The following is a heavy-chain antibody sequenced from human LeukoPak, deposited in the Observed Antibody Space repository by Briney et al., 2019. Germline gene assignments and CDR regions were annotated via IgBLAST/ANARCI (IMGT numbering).Heavy chain of an antibody. D-gene: IGHD4/OR15-4a*01. V-gene: IGHV4-39*01. CDR1: GGSISSSSYY. CDR2: IYYSGST. Sequence: NPSETLSLTCTVSGGSISSSSYYWGWIRQPPGKGLEWIGSIYYSGSTYYNPSLKSRVTISVDTSKNQFSPKLSSVTAADTAVYYCARSNYASYYYMDVWGKGTTVTVSS. CDR3: ARSNYASYYYMDV. J-gene: IGHJ6*03.